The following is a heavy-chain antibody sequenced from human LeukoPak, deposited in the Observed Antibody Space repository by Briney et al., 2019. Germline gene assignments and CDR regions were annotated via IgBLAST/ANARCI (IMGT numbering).Heavy chain of an antibody. CDR3: ARDVDFGVVITFDY. J-gene: IGHJ4*02. D-gene: IGHD3-3*01. CDR1: GFTFSSYW. V-gene: IGHV3-7*01. Sequence: GGSLRLSCAASGFTFSSYWMSWVRQAPGKGLEWVANMKQDGSEKYYVDSVKGRFTISRDNAKNSLYLQMNSLRAEDTAVYYCARDVDFGVVITFDYWGQGTLVTVSS. CDR2: MKQDGSEK.